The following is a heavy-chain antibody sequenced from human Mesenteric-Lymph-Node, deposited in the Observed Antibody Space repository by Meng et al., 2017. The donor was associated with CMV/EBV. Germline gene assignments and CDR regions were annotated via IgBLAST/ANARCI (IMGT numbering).Heavy chain of an antibody. CDR3: ARGGYCSGTNCYYYGMDV. CDR2: IGTTGSGA. J-gene: IGHJ6*02. CDR1: GFTFSNYW. Sequence: GESLKISCAASGFTFSNYWMHWVRQPPGKGPVWVSRIGTTGSGATYADSVKGRFTISRENAKNSLYLQMNSLRAGDTAVYYCARGGYCSGTNCYYYGMDVWGQGTTVTVSS. D-gene: IGHD2-15*01. V-gene: IGHV3-74*01.